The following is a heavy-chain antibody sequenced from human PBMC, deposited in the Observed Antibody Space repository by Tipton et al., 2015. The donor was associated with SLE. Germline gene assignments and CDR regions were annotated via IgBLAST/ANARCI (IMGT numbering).Heavy chain of an antibody. D-gene: IGHD5-18*01. CDR1: GGSISSGGYY. Sequence: TLSLTCTVSGGSISSGGYYWSWIRQHPGKGLEWIGYIYYSGSTYYNPSLKSRVTISVDTSKNQFSLKLSSVTAADTAVYYCARMVRTNFPFDYWGQGTLVTVSS. CDR2: IYYSGST. CDR3: ARMVRTNFPFDY. V-gene: IGHV4-31*03. J-gene: IGHJ4*02.